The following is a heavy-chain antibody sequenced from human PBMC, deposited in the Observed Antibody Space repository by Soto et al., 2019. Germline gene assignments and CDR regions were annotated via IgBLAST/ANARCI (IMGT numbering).Heavy chain of an antibody. Sequence: PGGSLRLSCAASGFTFSSYAMSWVRQAPGKGLEWVSAISGSGGSIYYADSVKGRFTISRDNSMNTLYLQMNTLRAEDTAIYYCAKVSSSWYAGFFDLWGQGTLVTVSS. CDR3: AKVSSSWYAGFFDL. CDR2: ISGSGGSI. V-gene: IGHV3-23*01. J-gene: IGHJ4*02. CDR1: GFTFSSYA. D-gene: IGHD6-13*01.